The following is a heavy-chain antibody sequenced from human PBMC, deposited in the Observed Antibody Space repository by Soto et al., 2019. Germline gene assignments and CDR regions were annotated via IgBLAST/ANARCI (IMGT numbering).Heavy chain of an antibody. CDR2: IDPSDSYT. J-gene: IGHJ3*02. D-gene: IGHD3-22*01. CDR1: GYSFTSYW. CDR3: ARHFTPTYYYDISGYHAAFDI. V-gene: IGHV5-10-1*01. Sequence: GESLKISCKGSGYSFTSYWISWVRQMPGKGLEWMGRIDPSDSYTNYSPSFQGHVTISADKSISTAYLQWSSLKASDTAKYYCARHFTPTYYYDISGYHAAFDIWGQGTMVTVSS.